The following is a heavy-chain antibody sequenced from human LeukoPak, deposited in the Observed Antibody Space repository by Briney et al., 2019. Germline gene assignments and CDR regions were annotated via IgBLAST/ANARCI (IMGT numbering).Heavy chain of an antibody. D-gene: IGHD3-3*01. J-gene: IGHJ4*02. Sequence: GGSLRLSCAASGFTFSNAWMNWVRQAPGKGLEWVGRIKSKTDGGTTDYAAPVKGRFTISRDGSKNTLYLQMNSLKTEDTAVYYCTTDKGVGYDFWSGYTFDYWGQGTLVTVSS. CDR3: TTDKGVGYDFWSGYTFDY. V-gene: IGHV3-15*07. CDR1: GFTFSNAW. CDR2: IKSKTDGGTT.